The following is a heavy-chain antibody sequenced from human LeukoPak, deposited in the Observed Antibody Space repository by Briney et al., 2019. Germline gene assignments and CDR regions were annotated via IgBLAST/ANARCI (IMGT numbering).Heavy chain of an antibody. D-gene: IGHD3-22*01. Sequence: PGGSLRLSCAASGFTFSNYWMHWVRHAQGKGLVWVSRINTDGSRITYADSVKGRFTISRDNAMNTVYLQMNSLRAEDTAVYYCARVLSGSWDWFDPWGQGTLVTVSS. J-gene: IGHJ5*02. CDR2: INTDGSRI. V-gene: IGHV3-74*01. CDR3: ARVLSGSWDWFDP. CDR1: GFTFSNYW.